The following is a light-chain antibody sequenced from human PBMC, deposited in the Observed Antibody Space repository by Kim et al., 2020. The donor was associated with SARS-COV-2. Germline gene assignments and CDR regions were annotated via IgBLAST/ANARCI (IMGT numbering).Light chain of an antibody. J-gene: IGLJ2*01. CDR1: SSNIGTGYD. Sequence: QSVLTQPPSVSGAPGQRVTISCTGSSSNIGTGYDVHWYQQFPGTTPTLLIYGNNNRPSGVPDRFSGSKSGTSASLAITGLQPEDEADYYCQSYDSSLSGVIFGGGTKVTVL. CDR2: GNN. V-gene: IGLV1-40*01. CDR3: QSYDSSLSGVI.